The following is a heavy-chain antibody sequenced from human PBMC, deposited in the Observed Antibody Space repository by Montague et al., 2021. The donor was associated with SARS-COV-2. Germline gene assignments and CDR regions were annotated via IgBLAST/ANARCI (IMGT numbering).Heavy chain of an antibody. V-gene: IGHV4-34*01. D-gene: IGHD2-8*01. J-gene: IGHJ4*02. CDR1: GGSFNFYY. CDR3: ARGPEVYASNGDLDY. Sequence: SETLSLTCAVSGGSFNFYYWSWTRQPPGKGLEWIGEINHRGSTNNNPSLKTRVTLSIDTSKNQFSLKLSSVTAAATAVYYCARGPEVYASNGDLDYWGQGTLVTVSS. CDR2: INHRGST.